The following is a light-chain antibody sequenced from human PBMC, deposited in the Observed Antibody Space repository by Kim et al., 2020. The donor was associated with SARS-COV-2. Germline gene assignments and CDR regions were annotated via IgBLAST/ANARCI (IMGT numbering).Light chain of an antibody. CDR1: ESVDSSK. CDR3: QQFGGSPPIT. V-gene: IGKV3-20*01. J-gene: IGKJ5*01. CDR2: GAS. Sequence: EIVLTQSPGTLSSSPGETATFSCRASESVDSSKLAWYQQKPGQAPRLLIFGASSRATGIPDRFSGSGSGTDFTLTISRLEPEDFAVYYCQQFGGSPPITFGQVTRLEIK.